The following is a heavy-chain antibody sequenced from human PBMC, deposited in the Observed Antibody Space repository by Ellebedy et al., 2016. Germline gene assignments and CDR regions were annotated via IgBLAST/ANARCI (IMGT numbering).Heavy chain of an antibody. D-gene: IGHD2-15*01. Sequence: SETLSLTXAVYGGSFSGYYWSWIRQPPGKGLEWIGEINHSGSTNYNPSLKSRVTISVDTSKNQFSLKLSSVTAADTAVYYCARVVVADLHRGGMDVWGQGTTVTVSS. V-gene: IGHV4-34*01. J-gene: IGHJ6*02. CDR1: GGSFSGYY. CDR2: INHSGST. CDR3: ARVVVADLHRGGMDV.